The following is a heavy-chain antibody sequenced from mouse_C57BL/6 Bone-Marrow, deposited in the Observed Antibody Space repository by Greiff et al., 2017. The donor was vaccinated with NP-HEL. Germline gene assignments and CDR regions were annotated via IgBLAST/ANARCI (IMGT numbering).Heavy chain of an antibody. Sequence: VQLQQSGPELVKPGASVKISCKASGYSFPGYYMNWVKQSPEKSLEWIGEINPSTGGTTYNQKFKAKATLTVDKSSSTAYMQLKSLTSEDSAVYYCARDSFDYWGQGTTLTVSS. V-gene: IGHV1-42*01. J-gene: IGHJ2*01. CDR3: ARDSFDY. CDR2: INPSTGGT. CDR1: GYSFPGYY.